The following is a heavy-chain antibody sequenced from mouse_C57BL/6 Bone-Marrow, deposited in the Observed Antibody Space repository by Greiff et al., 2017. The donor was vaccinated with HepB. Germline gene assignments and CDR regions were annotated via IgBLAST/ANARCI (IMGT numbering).Heavy chain of an antibody. V-gene: IGHV5-9*01. CDR3: ARQEARPYYAMDY. J-gene: IGHJ4*01. Sequence: EVQLVESGGGLVKPGGSLKLSCAASGFTFSSYTMSWVRQTPEKRLEWVATISGGGGNTYYPDSVKGRFTISRDNAKNTLYLQMSSLRSEDTALYYCARQEARPYYAMDYWGQGTSVTVSS. CDR1: GFTFSSYT. CDR2: ISGGGGNT.